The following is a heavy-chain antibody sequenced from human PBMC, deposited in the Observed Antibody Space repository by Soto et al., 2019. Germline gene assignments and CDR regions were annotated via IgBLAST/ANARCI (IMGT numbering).Heavy chain of an antibody. Sequence: PGGSLRLSCAASGFTFSSYWMHWVRQAPGKWLVWVSRINSDGSSTSYADSVKGRLTISRDNAKNTLYLQMNSLRAEDTAVYYCARDRWRSFDYWGQGTLVTVSS. CDR2: INSDGSST. D-gene: IGHD2-15*01. CDR3: ARDRWRSFDY. V-gene: IGHV3-74*01. CDR1: GFTFSSYW. J-gene: IGHJ4*02.